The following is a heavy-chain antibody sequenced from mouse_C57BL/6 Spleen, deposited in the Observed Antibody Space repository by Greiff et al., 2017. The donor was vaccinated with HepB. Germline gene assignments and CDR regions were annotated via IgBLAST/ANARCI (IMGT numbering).Heavy chain of an antibody. CDR3: AHERYYAMDY. CDR1: GYTFTSYG. J-gene: IGHJ4*01. V-gene: IGHV1-81*01. CDR2: IYPRSGNT. Sequence: QVQLQQSGAELARPGASVKLSCKASGYTFTSYGISWVKQRTGQGLEWIGEIYPRSGNTYYNEKFKGKATLTADKSSSTAYMELRSLPSEDSAVYFCAHERYYAMDYWGQGTSVTVSS.